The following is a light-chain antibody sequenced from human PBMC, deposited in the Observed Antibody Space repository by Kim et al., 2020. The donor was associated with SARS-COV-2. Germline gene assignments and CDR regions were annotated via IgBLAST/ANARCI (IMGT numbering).Light chain of an antibody. J-gene: IGKJ2*01. CDR3: QQTYSAPYP. CDR1: QNSGNY. CDR2: AAS. Sequence: CASVRDRVNIPYRSSQNSGNYLNWCQQKPGQAPNFLIYAASSLQSGVPSRCSGSGSGTYFTLTISSLQPEDSATYFCQQTYSAPYPFGQGTKLEI. V-gene: IGKV1-39*01.